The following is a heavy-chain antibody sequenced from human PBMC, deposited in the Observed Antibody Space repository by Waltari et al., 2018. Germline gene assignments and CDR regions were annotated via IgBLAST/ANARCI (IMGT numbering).Heavy chain of an antibody. CDR1: GFTFSSYA. CDR3: ASTSKRRMLFDI. CDR2: ISGSGGST. J-gene: IGHJ3*02. D-gene: IGHD2-8*01. V-gene: IGHV3-23*01. Sequence: EVQLLESGGGLVQPGGSLRLSCAASGFTFSSYAMSWVRQAPGKGLEWVSAISGSGGSTYYADSVKGRFTISRDNSKNTLYLQMNSLRAEDTAVYYCASTSKRRMLFDIWGQGTMVTVSS.